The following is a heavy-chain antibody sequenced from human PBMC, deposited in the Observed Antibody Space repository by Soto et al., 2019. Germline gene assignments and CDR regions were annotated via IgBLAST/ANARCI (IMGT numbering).Heavy chain of an antibody. J-gene: IGHJ4*02. D-gene: IGHD3-22*01. CDR3: AKDRAPYYYDSSGYWDY. Sequence: GGSLRLSCAASGFTFSSYAMSWVRQAPGKGLEWVSAISGSGGSTYYADSVKGRFTISRDNSKNTLYLQMNSLRAEDTAVYYCAKDRAPYYYDSSGYWDYWGQGTLVTVSS. CDR2: ISGSGGST. CDR1: GFTFSSYA. V-gene: IGHV3-23*01.